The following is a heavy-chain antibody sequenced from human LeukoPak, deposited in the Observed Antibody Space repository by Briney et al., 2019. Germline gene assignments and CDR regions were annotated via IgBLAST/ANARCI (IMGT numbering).Heavy chain of an antibody. Sequence: KPGGSLRLSCAASGFSFSTYNMNWVRQAPGKGLEWVSSITTSSTYIYYADSVKGRFTISRDNAQNSLYLQMNSLRAGDTAVYYCARQAVARPFDLWGQGTMVAVSS. CDR1: GFSFSTYN. CDR3: ARQAVARPFDL. CDR2: ITTSSTYI. V-gene: IGHV3-21*06. J-gene: IGHJ3*01.